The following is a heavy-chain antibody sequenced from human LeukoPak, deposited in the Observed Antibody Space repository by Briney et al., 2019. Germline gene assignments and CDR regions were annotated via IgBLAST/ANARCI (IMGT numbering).Heavy chain of an antibody. CDR2: INHSGST. J-gene: IGHJ4*02. V-gene: IGHV4-34*01. D-gene: IGHD2-15*01. CDR1: GGSFSGYY. CDR3: ARGGAAYCSGGSCYPFKY. Sequence: SETLSLTCAVYGGSFSGYYWSWIRQPPGKGLEWIGEINHSGSTNYNPSLKSRVTISVDTSKNQFFLKLSSVAAADTAVYYCARGGAAYCSGGSCYPFKYWGQGTLVTVSS.